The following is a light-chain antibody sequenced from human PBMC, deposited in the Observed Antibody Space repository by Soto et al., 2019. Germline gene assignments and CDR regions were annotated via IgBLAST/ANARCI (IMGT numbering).Light chain of an antibody. CDR1: QSISSY. CDR2: AAS. J-gene: IGKJ4*01. Sequence: IRMPPSPFSLSASVGARVAITCLASQSISSYLNWYQQTPGKAPNLLIYAASSLQSGVPSRFSGRGAGTDFTLTISSLQPEDFATYYCQQSYSTPLTFGGGTKVEIK. V-gene: IGKV1-39*01. CDR3: QQSYSTPLT.